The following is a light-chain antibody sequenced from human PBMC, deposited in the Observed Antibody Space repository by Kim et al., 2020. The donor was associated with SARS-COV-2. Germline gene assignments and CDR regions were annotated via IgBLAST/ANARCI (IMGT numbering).Light chain of an antibody. J-gene: IGKJ2*01. CDR3: QQYGSSYT. CDR2: GAS. CDR1: QSVSSSY. Sequence: SLPPEERATLPCRASQSVSSSYLAWYQQKPGQAPRLLIYGASSRATGIPDRFSGSGSGTDFTLTISRLEPEDFAVYYCQQYGSSYTFGQGTKLEI. V-gene: IGKV3-20*01.